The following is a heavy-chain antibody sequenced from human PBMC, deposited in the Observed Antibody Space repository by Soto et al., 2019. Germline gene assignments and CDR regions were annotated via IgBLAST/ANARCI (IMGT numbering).Heavy chain of an antibody. V-gene: IGHV4-34*01. CDR3: ATGRGVRGVIITTYYYGLDV. CDR1: CGSFSGYY. Sequence: SETLSLTCAVYCGSFSGYYWSWIRQPPGKGLEWIGEINHSGSTNYNPSLKSRVTISVDTSKNQFSLKLSSVSAADTAVYYCATGRGVRGVIITTYYYGLDVWGQGTTVTVSS. J-gene: IGHJ6*02. CDR2: INHSGST. D-gene: IGHD3-10*01.